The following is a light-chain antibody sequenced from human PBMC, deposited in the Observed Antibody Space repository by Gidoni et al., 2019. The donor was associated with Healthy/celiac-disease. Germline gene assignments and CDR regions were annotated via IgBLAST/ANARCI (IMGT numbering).Light chain of an antibody. CDR3: MQALQTPPT. V-gene: IGKV2-28*01. J-gene: IGKJ5*01. CDR2: LGS. Sequence: DIVMTQSPLSLPVTPGEPASIPCRSSQSLLHSNGYNYLDWYLQKPGQSPQLLIYLGSNRASGVPDRFSGSGSGTDFTLKISRVEAEDVGVYYSMQALQTPPTFGQGTRLEIK. CDR1: QSLLHSNGYNY.